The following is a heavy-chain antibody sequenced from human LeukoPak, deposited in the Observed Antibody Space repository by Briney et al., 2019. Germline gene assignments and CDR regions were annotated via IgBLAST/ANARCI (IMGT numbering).Heavy chain of an antibody. V-gene: IGHV4-4*02. Sequence: SGTLSLTCAVSGGSISSSNWWSWVRQPPGKGLEWIGEIYHSGSTNYNPSLRSRVTISVDKSKNQFSLKLSSVTAADTAVYYCARALYYYGSGSYPLADIWGQGTMVTVSS. D-gene: IGHD3-10*01. CDR1: GGSISSSNW. CDR2: IYHSGST. J-gene: IGHJ3*02. CDR3: ARALYYYGSGSYPLADI.